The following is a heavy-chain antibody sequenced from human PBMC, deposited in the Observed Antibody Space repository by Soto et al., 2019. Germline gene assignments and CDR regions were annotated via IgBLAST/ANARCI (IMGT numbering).Heavy chain of an antibody. CDR2: IYDSESA. J-gene: IGHJ4*02. Sequence: VQLQESGPGLVKPSQTLSLTCNVSGESISSGGYYWSWIRHHPRKGLEWIGYIYDSESAYYNPSLKSRVTISMDTSKNHFAMRLSSVTDADTAVYYCARASSSSSAADYWGQGTLVTVSS. CDR1: GESISSGGYY. CDR3: ARASSSSSAADY. D-gene: IGHD6-6*01. V-gene: IGHV4-31*03.